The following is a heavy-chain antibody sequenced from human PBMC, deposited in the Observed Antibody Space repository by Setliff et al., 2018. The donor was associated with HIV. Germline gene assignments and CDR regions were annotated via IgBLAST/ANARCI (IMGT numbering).Heavy chain of an antibody. CDR3: AGAHFFWDRNLPQRYYYYMDV. V-gene: IGHV3-11*01. D-gene: IGHD3-16*01. Sequence: LRLSCAASGFTFSDYYMSWIRQAPGKGLEWVSYIISGSTIYYADSVKGRFTISRDNAKNSLYLQINSLRVEDTALYYCAGAHFFWDRNLPQRYYYYMDVWGKGTTVTVSS. CDR1: GFTFSDYY. J-gene: IGHJ6*03. CDR2: IISGSTI.